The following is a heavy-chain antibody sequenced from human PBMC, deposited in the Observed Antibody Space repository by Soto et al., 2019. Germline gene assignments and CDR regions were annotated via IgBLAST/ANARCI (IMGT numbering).Heavy chain of an antibody. Sequence: PSETLSLTCTVPGGSISGYYWIWMRQPPGKGLEWIGYIYNSGSTNYNPALKSRVTISVDRSKNQFSLKLTSVTAADTAVYYCARLGGFYQAFDSWGQGTLVTVSS. D-gene: IGHD3-22*01. J-gene: IGHJ4*02. CDR1: GGSISGYY. CDR2: IYNSGST. CDR3: ARLGGFYQAFDS. V-gene: IGHV4-59*08.